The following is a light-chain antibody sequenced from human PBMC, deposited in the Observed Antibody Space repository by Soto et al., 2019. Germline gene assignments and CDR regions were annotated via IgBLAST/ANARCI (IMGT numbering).Light chain of an antibody. CDR2: EGS. Sequence: QSALTQPASVSGSPGQSITISCTGTSSDVGGYNYVSWYQQHPGKAPKLMIYEGSKRPSGVSNRFSGSKSGNTASLTISGLQAEDEADYYCGTWDSSLSAGPYVFGTGTKLTVL. V-gene: IGLV2-14*01. CDR1: SSDVGGYNY. J-gene: IGLJ1*01. CDR3: GTWDSSLSAGPYV.